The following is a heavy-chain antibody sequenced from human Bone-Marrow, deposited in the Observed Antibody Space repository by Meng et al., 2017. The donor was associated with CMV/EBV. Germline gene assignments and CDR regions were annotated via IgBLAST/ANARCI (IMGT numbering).Heavy chain of an antibody. Sequence: GGSLRLSCAASGFTFSSYDMHWVRQATGKGLEWVSAIGTAGDTYYPGSVKGRFTISRENAKNTLYLQMNSLRAEDTAVYYCARAENYDFWSGLGAFDIWGQGTMVTVSS. J-gene: IGHJ3*02. CDR1: GFTFSSYD. CDR3: ARAENYDFWSGLGAFDI. V-gene: IGHV3-13*01. D-gene: IGHD3-3*01. CDR2: IGTAGDT.